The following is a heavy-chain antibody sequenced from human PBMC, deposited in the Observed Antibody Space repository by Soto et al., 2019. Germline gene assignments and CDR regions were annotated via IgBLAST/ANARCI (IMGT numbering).Heavy chain of an antibody. D-gene: IGHD3-3*01. CDR2: IRSKANSYAT. J-gene: IGHJ6*02. CDR3: TRGPASIFGVVPYYYGMDV. Sequence: EVQLVESGGGLVQPGGSLKLSCAASGFTFSGSAMHWVRQASGKGLEWVGRIRSKANSYATAYAASVKGRFTISRDDSKNTAYLQMNSLKTEDTAVYYCTRGPASIFGVVPYYYGMDVWGQGTTVTVSS. V-gene: IGHV3-73*02. CDR1: GFTFSGSA.